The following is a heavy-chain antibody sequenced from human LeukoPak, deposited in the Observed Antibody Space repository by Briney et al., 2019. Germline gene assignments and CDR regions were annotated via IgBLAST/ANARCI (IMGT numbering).Heavy chain of an antibody. Sequence: PSETLSLTCTVSGGSISSSDYYWGWVRQPPGKGLEWIGSIYYSGNTFYNPSLESRVTISVDTSKNQFSLRLSSVTAADTAMYYCARLPRQVNGSDRRPQNWFDPWGQGNMVTVSS. V-gene: IGHV4-39*01. CDR2: IYYSGNT. D-gene: IGHD3-10*01. J-gene: IGHJ5*02. CDR3: ARLPRQVNGSDRRPQNWFDP. CDR1: GGSISSSDYY.